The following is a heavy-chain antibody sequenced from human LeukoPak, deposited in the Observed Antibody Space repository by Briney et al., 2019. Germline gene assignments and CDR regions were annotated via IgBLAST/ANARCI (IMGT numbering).Heavy chain of an antibody. Sequence: GASVKVSCKASGHTFTGYYMHWVRQAPGQGLEWMGWIKPNSGGTNYAQKFQGRVTMTRDTSISTAYMELSRLRSDDTAVYYCARDLDIVVVPAAMPVWGQGTMVTVSS. CDR1: GHTFTGYY. CDR3: ARDLDIVVVPAAMPV. J-gene: IGHJ3*01. D-gene: IGHD2-2*03. CDR2: IKPNSGGT. V-gene: IGHV1-2*02.